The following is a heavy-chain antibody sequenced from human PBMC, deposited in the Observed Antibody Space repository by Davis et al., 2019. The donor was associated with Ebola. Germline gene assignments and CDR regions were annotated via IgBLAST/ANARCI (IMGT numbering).Heavy chain of an antibody. CDR3: ARAQFPTTSDH. CDR1: GYTFTNYG. CDR2: INPHNGNT. J-gene: IGHJ4*02. D-gene: IGHD1-1*01. V-gene: IGHV1-18*04. Sequence: ASVKVSCKASGYTFTNYGITWVRQAPGQGLEWMGWINPHNGNTNYAQNVQGRVTMTTDTSTSTAYMEVGSLRSDDTAVYYCARAQFPTTSDHWGQGTLVTVSP.